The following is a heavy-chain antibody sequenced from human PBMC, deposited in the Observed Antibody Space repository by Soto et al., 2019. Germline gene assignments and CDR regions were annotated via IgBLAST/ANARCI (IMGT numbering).Heavy chain of an antibody. CDR2: IIPIFGTA. CDR3: ARDQTPHMEYQLLDYYYGMDV. J-gene: IGHJ6*02. D-gene: IGHD2-2*01. CDR1: GGTFSSYA. V-gene: IGHV1-69*13. Sequence: SVKVSCKASGGTFSSYAISWVRQAPGQGLEWMGGIIPIFGTANYAQKFQGRVTITADESTSTAYMELSSLRSEDTAVYYCARDQTPHMEYQLLDYYYGMDVWGQGTTVTVSS.